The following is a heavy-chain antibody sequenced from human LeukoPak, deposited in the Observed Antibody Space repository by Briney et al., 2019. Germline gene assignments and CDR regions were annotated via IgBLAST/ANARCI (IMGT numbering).Heavy chain of an antibody. Sequence: GGSLRLSCAASGLTFSNYAMSWVRQAPGKGLEWVSGISGSGGSTFYADSVKGQFTISRDNSKNTLYLQINSLRAEDTAVYYCAVTISGNTWEFDYWSQGTLVTVSS. D-gene: IGHD1-26*01. CDR3: AVTISGNTWEFDY. CDR2: ISGSGGST. J-gene: IGHJ4*02. V-gene: IGHV3-23*01. CDR1: GLTFSNYA.